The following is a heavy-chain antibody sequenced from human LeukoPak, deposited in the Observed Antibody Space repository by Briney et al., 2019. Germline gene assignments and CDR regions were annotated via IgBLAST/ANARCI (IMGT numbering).Heavy chain of an antibody. D-gene: IGHD2-2*01. CDR1: GYTFTGYY. J-gene: IGHJ4*02. CDR2: INPNSGGT. CDR3: ARDKARPSSTPVGW. V-gene: IGHV1-2*02. Sequence: ASVKVSCKASGYTFTGYYMHWVRQAPEQGLEWMGWINPNSGGTNYAQKFQGRVTMTRDTSISTAYMELSRLRSDDTAVYYCARDKARPSSTPVGWWGQGTLVTVSS.